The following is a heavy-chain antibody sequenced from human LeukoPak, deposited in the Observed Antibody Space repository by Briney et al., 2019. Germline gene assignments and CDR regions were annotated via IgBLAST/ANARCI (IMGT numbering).Heavy chain of an antibody. D-gene: IGHD2-15*01. J-gene: IGHJ4*02. CDR3: ARDLACSGGSCYSGFDY. CDR1: GFTFSSYA. Sequence: PGRSLRLSCAASGFTFSSYAMHWVRQAPGKGLEWVAVISYDGSNKYYADSVKGRFTISRDNSKNTLYLQMNSLRAEDTAVYYCARDLACSGGSCYSGFDYWGQGALVTVSS. V-gene: IGHV3-30-3*01. CDR2: ISYDGSNK.